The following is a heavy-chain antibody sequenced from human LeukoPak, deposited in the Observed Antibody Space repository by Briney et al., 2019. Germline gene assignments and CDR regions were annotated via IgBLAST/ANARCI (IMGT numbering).Heavy chain of an antibody. CDR3: ARDSVDTAMAESYGMDV. J-gene: IGHJ6*02. CDR1: GFTFSSYW. D-gene: IGHD5-18*01. Sequence: GGSLRLSCAVSGFTFSSYWMSWVRQAPGKGLEWVASVKQDGNEKYYVDSVKGRFTISRDNAKNSLYLQMNSLRAEDTAVYYCARDSVDTAMAESYGMDVWGQGTTVTVSS. V-gene: IGHV3-7*03. CDR2: VKQDGNEK.